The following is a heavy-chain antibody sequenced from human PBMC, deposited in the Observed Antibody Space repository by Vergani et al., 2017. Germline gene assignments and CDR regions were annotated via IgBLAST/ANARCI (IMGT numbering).Heavy chain of an antibody. CDR2: INAGNGNT. D-gene: IGHD5-12*01. CDR1: GYTFTSYA. CDR3: AREDIVASEAPFDY. J-gene: IGHJ4*02. Sequence: QVQLVQSGAEVKKPGASVKVSCKASGYTFTSYAMHWVRQAPGQRLEWMGWINAGNGNTKYSQKFQGRVTITRETSASTAYMELSSLRSEDTAVYYCAREDIVASEAPFDYWGQGTLVTVSS. V-gene: IGHV1-3*01.